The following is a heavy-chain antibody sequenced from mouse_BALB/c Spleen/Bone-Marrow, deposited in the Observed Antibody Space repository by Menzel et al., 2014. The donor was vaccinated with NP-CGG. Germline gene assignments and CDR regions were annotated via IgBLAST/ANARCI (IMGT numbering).Heavy chain of an antibody. Sequence: VQLKESGGGLVQPGGSMKLSCVASGFTLSNYWMNWVRQSPEKGLEWVAEIRLKSNNHATHYAESVKGRFTISRGDSKSSVYLQMNNLRAEDTGIYYCTVPFGPGFDYWGQGTTLTVSS. CDR2: IRLKSNNHAT. J-gene: IGHJ2*01. V-gene: IGHV6-6*02. CDR1: GFTLSNYW. CDR3: TVPFGPGFDY.